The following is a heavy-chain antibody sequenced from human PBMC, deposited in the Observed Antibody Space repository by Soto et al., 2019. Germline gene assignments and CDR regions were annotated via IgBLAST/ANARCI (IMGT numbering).Heavy chain of an antibody. J-gene: IGHJ4*02. CDR3: ATSSDWSPLLDY. D-gene: IGHD6-19*01. CDR2: INNGGGT. V-gene: IGHV1-2*02. Sequence: XSVKVSCKASQYTFTNFYLHWVRQAPGQRPEWMGWINNGGGTIYAQKVQGRLTMTRDTSTTTAYMELSRLSSDDTAFYYCATSSDWSPLLDYWGQGTLVTVSS. CDR1: QYTFTNFY.